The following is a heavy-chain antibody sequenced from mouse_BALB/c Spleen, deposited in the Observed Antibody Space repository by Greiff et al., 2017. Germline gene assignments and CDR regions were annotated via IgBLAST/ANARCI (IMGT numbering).Heavy chain of an antibody. CDR1: GFTFSSYG. CDR3: ARHSYYYGSSYSWFAY. Sequence: EVQLVESGGDLVKPGGSLKLSCAASGFTFSSYGMSWVRQTPDKRLEWVATISSGGSYTYYPDSVKGRFTISRDNAKNTLYLQMSSLKSEDTAMYYCARHSYYYGSSYSWFAYWGQGTLVTVSA. J-gene: IGHJ3*01. CDR2: ISSGGSYT. V-gene: IGHV5-6*01. D-gene: IGHD1-1*01.